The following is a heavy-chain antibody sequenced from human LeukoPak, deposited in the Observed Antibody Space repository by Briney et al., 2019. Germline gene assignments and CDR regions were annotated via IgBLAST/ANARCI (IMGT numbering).Heavy chain of an antibody. Sequence: GGSLRLSCAASGFTFSSYDMNWVRQAPGKGLEWVSGISGSGGSTYYADSVKGRFTISRDNSKNTLYLQMNSLRAEDTAVYYCAKAMYYYDRSGYRGYFDYWGQGTLVIVSS. CDR3: AKAMYYYDRSGYRGYFDY. CDR1: GFTFSSYD. V-gene: IGHV3-23*01. J-gene: IGHJ4*02. D-gene: IGHD3-22*01. CDR2: ISGSGGST.